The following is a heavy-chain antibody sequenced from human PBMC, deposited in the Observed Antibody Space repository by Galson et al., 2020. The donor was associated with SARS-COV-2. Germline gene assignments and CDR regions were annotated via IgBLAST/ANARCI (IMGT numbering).Heavy chain of an antibody. D-gene: IGHD1-1*01. CDR1: TFTFTNSW. V-gene: IGHV3-7*01. Sequence: GESLKISCAASTFTFTNSWMTWVRQTPGKGLEWLATIHPADTFIYYLDSVKGRFTISRDNAQKTLYLQMNSLTVEDTALYYCARDNWNDVYWGQGTLVTVSS. CDR2: IHPADTFI. CDR3: ARDNWNDVY. J-gene: IGHJ4*02.